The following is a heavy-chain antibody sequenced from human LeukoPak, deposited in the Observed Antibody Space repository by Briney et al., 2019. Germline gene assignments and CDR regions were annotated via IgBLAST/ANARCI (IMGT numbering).Heavy chain of an antibody. J-gene: IGHJ6*03. CDR2: IYYSGST. CDR3: ARDGIGESMDV. D-gene: IGHD3-10*01. Sequence: PSETLSLTCTVSGGSISSGSYYWSWIRQPAGKGLEWIGYIYYSGSTNYNPSLKSRVTISVDTSKNQFSLKLSSVTAADTAVYYCARDGIGESMDVWGKGTTVTISS. CDR1: GGSISSGSYY. V-gene: IGHV4-61*10.